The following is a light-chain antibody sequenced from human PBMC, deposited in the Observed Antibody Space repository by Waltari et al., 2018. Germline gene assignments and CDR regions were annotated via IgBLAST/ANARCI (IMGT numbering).Light chain of an antibody. V-gene: IGLV2-14*03. CDR3: SSYSSRDTLV. Sequence: QSALTQPASVSGSPGQSITISCSGTSSDIGGFEYVAWYQQHPAKIPRLVIYDVNERPSGVCNRFSGSKSGNTASLTISGLQAEEEADYYCSSYSSRDTLVFGGGTKVSVL. CDR2: DVN. J-gene: IGLJ1*01. CDR1: SSDIGGFEY.